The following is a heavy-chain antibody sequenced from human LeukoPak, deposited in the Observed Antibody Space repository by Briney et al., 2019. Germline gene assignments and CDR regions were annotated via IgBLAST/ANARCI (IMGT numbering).Heavy chain of an antibody. CDR3: ARRPVDYSSSDHAFDI. D-gene: IGHD6-6*01. V-gene: IGHV4-39*07. CDR2: IRSSGST. J-gene: IGHJ3*02. Sequence: SETLSLTCTVSGASVMKDTSYWGWIRQPPGKDLEWLGTIRSSGSTYTYYNPSLMSRVTISVDKSKRQFSLKLTSMTSADTAVYYCARRPVDYSSSDHAFDIWGQGTMVTVSS. CDR1: GASVMKDTSY.